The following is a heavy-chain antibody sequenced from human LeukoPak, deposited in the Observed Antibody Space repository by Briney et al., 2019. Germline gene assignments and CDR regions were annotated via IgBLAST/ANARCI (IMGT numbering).Heavy chain of an antibody. CDR1: GFNFSSYA. D-gene: IGHD6-13*01. V-gene: IGHV3-64*01. CDR2: ISSNGGST. Sequence: PGGSLRLSCAASGFNFSSYAMHCGRQAPGKGLEYVSAISSNGGSTYYANSVKGRFTISRDNSKNTLYLQMGSLRAEDMAVYYCARGRAAAGTYYFDYWGQGTLVTVSS. J-gene: IGHJ4*02. CDR3: ARGRAAAGTYYFDY.